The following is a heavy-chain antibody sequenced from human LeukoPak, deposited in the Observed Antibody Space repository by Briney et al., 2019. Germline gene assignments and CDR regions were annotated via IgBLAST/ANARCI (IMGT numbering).Heavy chain of an antibody. CDR2: ISSSSSSI. V-gene: IGHV3-48*01. Sequence: GGSLRLSCAASGFTFSSYGMNWVRQAPGKGLEWVSYISSSSSSIYYADSVTGRFTFSRDNAKNSLYLQMNSLRAEDTAVYYCAKDPAVANTARRFQHWGQGTLVTVTS. D-gene: IGHD6-19*01. CDR3: AKDPAVANTARRFQH. J-gene: IGHJ1*01. CDR1: GFTFSSYG.